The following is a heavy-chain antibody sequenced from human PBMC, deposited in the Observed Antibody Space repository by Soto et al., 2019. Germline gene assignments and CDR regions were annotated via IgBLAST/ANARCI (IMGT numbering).Heavy chain of an antibody. J-gene: IGHJ6*02. CDR3: ARDGRYRDIAYYYGMDV. CDR1: GGSISSGGYY. Sequence: KTSETLSLTCTVSGGSISSGGYYWSWIRQHPGEGLEWIGYIYYSGSTYYNPSLKSRVTMSVDTSKNQFSLKLSSVTAADTAVYYCARDGRYRDIAYYYGMDVWGQGTTVTVSS. V-gene: IGHV4-31*03. CDR2: IYYSGST. D-gene: IGHD3-9*01.